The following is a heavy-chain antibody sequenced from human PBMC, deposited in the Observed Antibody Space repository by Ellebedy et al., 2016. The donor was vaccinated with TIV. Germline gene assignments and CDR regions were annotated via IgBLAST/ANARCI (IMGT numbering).Heavy chain of an antibody. CDR3: AKDWGVGYSSSFDY. D-gene: IGHD6-6*01. J-gene: IGHJ4*02. CDR2: ISWNSGSI. Sequence: SLKISXAASGFTFDDYAMHWVRQAPGKGLEWVSGISWNSGSIGYADSVKGRFTISRDNAKNSLYLQMNSLRAEDTALYYCAKDWGVGYSSSFDYWGQGTLVTVSS. CDR1: GFTFDDYA. V-gene: IGHV3-9*01.